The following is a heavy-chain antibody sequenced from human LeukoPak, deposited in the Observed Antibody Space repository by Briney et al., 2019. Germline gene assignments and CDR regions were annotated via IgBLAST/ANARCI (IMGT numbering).Heavy chain of an antibody. Sequence: PGGSLRLSCAASGFTFSNYWMSWVRQAPGKGLEWVAVISYDGSNKYYADSVKGRFTISRDNSKNTLYLQMNSLRAEDTAVYYCARGGFYYGMDVWGQGTTVTVSS. CDR2: ISYDGSNK. CDR1: GFTFSNYW. J-gene: IGHJ6*02. CDR3: ARGGFYYGMDV. V-gene: IGHV3-30-3*01.